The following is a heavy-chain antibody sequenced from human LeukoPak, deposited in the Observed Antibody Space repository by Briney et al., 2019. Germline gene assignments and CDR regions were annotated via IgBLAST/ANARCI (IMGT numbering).Heavy chain of an antibody. CDR1: GFTFSSYA. V-gene: IGHV3-30-3*01. J-gene: IGHJ4*02. Sequence: SGGSLRLSCAASGFTFSSYAMHWVRQAPGKGLEWVAVISYDGSNKYYADSVKGRFTISRDNSKNTLYLQMNSLRAEDTAVYYCASPAADFWSGYYPSFDYWGQGTLVTVSS. D-gene: IGHD3-3*01. CDR2: ISYDGSNK. CDR3: ASPAADFWSGYYPSFDY.